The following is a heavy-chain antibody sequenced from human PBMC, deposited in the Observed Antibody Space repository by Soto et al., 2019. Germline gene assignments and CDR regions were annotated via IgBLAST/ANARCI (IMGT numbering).Heavy chain of an antibody. CDR2: ISYHGVDK. Sequence: LRLSCVGSGFTFSDYGMHWVRQAPGEGLEWVSIISYHGVDKYYADSVKGRFTVSRDDSKNTLYLQMNSLRAEDTAVYYCARFIAVAGTDGAFDYWGQGTLVTVSS. J-gene: IGHJ4*02. CDR3: ARFIAVAGTDGAFDY. D-gene: IGHD6-19*01. CDR1: GFTFSDYG. V-gene: IGHV3-30*03.